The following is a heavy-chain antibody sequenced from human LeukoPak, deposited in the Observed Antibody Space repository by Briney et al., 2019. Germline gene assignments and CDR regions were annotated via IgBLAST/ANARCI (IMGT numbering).Heavy chain of an antibody. CDR1: GGTFSSYA. V-gene: IGHV1-69*13. D-gene: IGHD3-22*01. Sequence: GASVKVSCKASGGTFSSYAISWVRQAPGQGLEWMGGIIPIFGTANYAQKFQGRVTITADESTSTVYMELSSLRSEDTAVYYCARDQSAYYYDSSGYYRYWGQGTLVTVSS. CDR3: ARDQSAYYYDSSGYYRY. CDR2: IIPIFGTA. J-gene: IGHJ4*02.